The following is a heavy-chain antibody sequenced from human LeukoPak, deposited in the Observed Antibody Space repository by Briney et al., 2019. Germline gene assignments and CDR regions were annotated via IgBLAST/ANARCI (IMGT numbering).Heavy chain of an antibody. J-gene: IGHJ4*02. D-gene: IGHD2-2*01. Sequence: ASVKVSCKASGYTFTGYSIHWVRQAPGQGLEWMGWINPNTGVTNYAQNFQGRVTMTRDTSISTAYMDLSRLRSDDTAVYYCARVGVEGASCYDYWAQGTLVTVSS. CDR2: INPNTGVT. CDR1: GYTFTGYS. V-gene: IGHV1-2*02. CDR3: ARVGVEGASCYDY.